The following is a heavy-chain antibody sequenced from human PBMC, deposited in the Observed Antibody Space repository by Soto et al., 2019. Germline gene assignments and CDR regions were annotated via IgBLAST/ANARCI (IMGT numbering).Heavy chain of an antibody. CDR1: GFTFSSYS. CDR3: ARDGVGATTSDYYYYYGMDV. Sequence: GSLRLSCAASGFTFSSYSMNWVRQAPGKGLEWVSSISSSSSYIYYADSVKGRFTISRDNAKNSLYLQMNSLRAEDTAVYYCARDGVGATTSDYYYYYGMDVWGQGTTVPVSS. V-gene: IGHV3-21*01. D-gene: IGHD1-26*01. CDR2: ISSSSSYI. J-gene: IGHJ6*02.